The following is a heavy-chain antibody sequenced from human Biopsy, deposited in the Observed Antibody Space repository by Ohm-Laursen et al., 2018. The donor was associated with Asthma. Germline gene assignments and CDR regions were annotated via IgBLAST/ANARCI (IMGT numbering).Heavy chain of an antibody. CDR3: ARMITIFGVVSRGMDV. J-gene: IGHJ6*02. Sequence: SLRLSCAASGFTFSSYSMNWVRQAPGKGLEWVSYISSSSSTIYYADSVKGRFTISRDNAKNSLYLQMSSLRDEDTAVYYCARMITIFGVVSRGMDVWGQGTTVTVSS. CDR1: GFTFSSYS. D-gene: IGHD3-3*01. V-gene: IGHV3-48*02. CDR2: ISSSSSTI.